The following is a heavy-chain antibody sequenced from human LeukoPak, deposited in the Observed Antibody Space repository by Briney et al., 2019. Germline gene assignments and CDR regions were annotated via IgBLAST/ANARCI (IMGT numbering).Heavy chain of an antibody. D-gene: IGHD4/OR15-4a*01. CDR2: IYYSGGT. CDR1: GGSINSRSDY. V-gene: IGHV4-39*07. Sequence: SETLSLTCTVSGGSINSRSDYWGWIRQPPGKGLEWIGSIYYSGGTYYNLSLKSRVTISVDTSKNQFSLKLRSVTAADTAVYYCARDRDYGDAPFDSWGQGTLVTVSS. J-gene: IGHJ4*02. CDR3: ARDRDYGDAPFDS.